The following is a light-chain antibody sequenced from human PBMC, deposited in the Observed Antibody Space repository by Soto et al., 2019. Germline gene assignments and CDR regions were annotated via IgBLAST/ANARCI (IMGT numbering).Light chain of an antibody. CDR2: AAS. CDR3: QQSHGIPYT. CDR1: QTISSY. V-gene: IGKV1-39*01. Sequence: DIQMTQSPSSLSASVGDRVTITCRASQTISSYLNWYQQKPRKAPKLLIYAASSLQSRVPSRFSGSGSGTDFTLTISSLQPEDFATYYCQQSHGIPYTFGQGTKLEIK. J-gene: IGKJ2*01.